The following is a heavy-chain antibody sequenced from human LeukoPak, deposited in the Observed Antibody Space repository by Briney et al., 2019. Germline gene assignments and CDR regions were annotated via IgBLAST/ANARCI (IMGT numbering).Heavy chain of an antibody. CDR2: ISGSGGST. D-gene: IGHD2-15*01. CDR3: AKAVVAATPFDY. CDR1: GFTFSSYG. Sequence: GGTLRLSCAASGFTFSSYGMSWVRQAPGKGLEWVSAISGSGGSTYYADSVKGRFTISRDNSKNTLYLQMNSLRAEDTAVYYCAKAVVAATPFDYWGQGTLVTVSS. V-gene: IGHV3-23*01. J-gene: IGHJ4*02.